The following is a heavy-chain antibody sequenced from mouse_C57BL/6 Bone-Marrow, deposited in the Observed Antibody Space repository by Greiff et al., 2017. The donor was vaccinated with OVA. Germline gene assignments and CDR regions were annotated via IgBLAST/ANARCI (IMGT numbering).Heavy chain of an antibody. CDR1: GFTFSDYY. Sequence: EVNVVESGGGLVQPGGSLKLSCAASGFTFSDYYMYWVRQTPEKRLEWVAYISNGGGSTYYPDTVKGRFTISRDNAKNTLYLQMSRLKSEDTAMYYCARRERGHWYFDVWGTGTTVTVSS. V-gene: IGHV5-12*01. CDR2: ISNGGGST. J-gene: IGHJ1*03. CDR3: ARRERGHWYFDV.